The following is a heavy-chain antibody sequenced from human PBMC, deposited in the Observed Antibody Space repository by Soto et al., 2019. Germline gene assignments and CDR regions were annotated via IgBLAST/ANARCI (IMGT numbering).Heavy chain of an antibody. V-gene: IGHV3-48*02. CDR3: ARAPAYCSSTSCYTDPYYYYYGMDV. Sequence: GSLRLSCAASGFTFSSYSMNWVRQAPGKGLEWVSYISSSSSTIYYADSVKGRFTISRDDAKNSLYLQMNSLRDEDTAVYYCARAPAYCSSTSCYTDPYYYYYGMDVWGQGTTVTVSS. J-gene: IGHJ6*02. D-gene: IGHD2-2*01. CDR2: ISSSSSTI. CDR1: GFTFSSYS.